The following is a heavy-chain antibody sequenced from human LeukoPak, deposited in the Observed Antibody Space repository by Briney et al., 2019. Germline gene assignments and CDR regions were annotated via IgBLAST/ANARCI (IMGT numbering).Heavy chain of an antibody. V-gene: IGHV4-38-2*01. CDR1: GYSISGGYY. D-gene: IGHD6-13*01. Sequence: SETLSLTCAVSGYSISGGYYWGWIRQPPGKGLEWIGSIYHSGSTYYNPSLKSRVTISVDTSRNQFSLKLSSVTAADTAVYYSARARLAAAGTVCNWFDPWGQGTLATVSS. CDR3: ARARLAAAGTVCNWFDP. CDR2: IYHSGST. J-gene: IGHJ5*02.